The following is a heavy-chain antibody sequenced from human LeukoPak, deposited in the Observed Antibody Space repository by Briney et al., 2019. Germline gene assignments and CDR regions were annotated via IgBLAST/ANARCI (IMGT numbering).Heavy chain of an antibody. CDR3: ARDTAMVPYYFDY. Sequence: SETLSLTCTVSGGSISSYYWSWIRQPPGKGLEWIGYIYYSGSTNYNPSLKSRVTISVDKSKNQFSLKLSSVTAADTAVYYCARDTAMVPYYFDYWGQGTLVTVSS. D-gene: IGHD5-18*01. V-gene: IGHV4-59*12. CDR1: GGSISSYY. CDR2: IYYSGST. J-gene: IGHJ4*02.